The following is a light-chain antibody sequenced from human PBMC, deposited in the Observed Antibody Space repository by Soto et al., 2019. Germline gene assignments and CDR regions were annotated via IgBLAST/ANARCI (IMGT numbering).Light chain of an antibody. CDR1: QSISSW. J-gene: IGKJ1*01. CDR3: QQYNSDSWT. CDR2: DAS. Sequence: DIQMTQSPSTLSACVGDRVTITCRASQSISSWLAWYQQKPGKAPKLLIYDASSLESGVPSRFSGSGSGTELTLTISRLQPDDFATYACQQYNSDSWTFGQGTKVEIK. V-gene: IGKV1-5*01.